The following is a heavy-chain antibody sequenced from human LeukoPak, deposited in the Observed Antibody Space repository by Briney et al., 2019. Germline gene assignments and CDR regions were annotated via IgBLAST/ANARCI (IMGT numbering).Heavy chain of an antibody. Sequence: SETLSLTCTVSGGSISSSSYYWSWIRQPPGKGLEWIGEINHSGSTNYNPSLKSRVTISVDTSKNQFSLKLSSVTAADTAVYYCARRIGIVGATHWGQGTLVTVSS. CDR3: ARRIGIVGATH. J-gene: IGHJ4*02. V-gene: IGHV4-39*07. CDR2: INHSGST. D-gene: IGHD1-26*01. CDR1: GGSISSSSYY.